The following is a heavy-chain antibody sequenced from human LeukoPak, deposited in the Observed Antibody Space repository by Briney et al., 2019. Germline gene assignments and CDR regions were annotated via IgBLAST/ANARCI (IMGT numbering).Heavy chain of an antibody. CDR3: AGHHPRNTVDF. CDR2: ISDIGSI. J-gene: IGHJ4*02. CDR1: GGSISSYY. Sequence: SETLSLTCTVSGGSISSYYWSWNRQPPGKGLEWIAYISDIGSINCNPSLKSRVTISLDTSKNQFSLKLSSVTAADTAVYYCAGHHPRNTVDFWGQGTLVTVSS. V-gene: IGHV4-59*08. D-gene: IGHD2/OR15-2a*01.